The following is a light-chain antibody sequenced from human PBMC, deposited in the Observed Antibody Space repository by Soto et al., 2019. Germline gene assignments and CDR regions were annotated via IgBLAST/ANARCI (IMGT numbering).Light chain of an antibody. Sequence: QSALTQPASVSGSPGQSITISCTGSSSDVGDYNYVAWYQQHPDKAPKIMIFDVSSRPSGVSNRFSGSKSGSTASLTISGLQAEDEADYFCSSYSSTGTLYVFGTGTKVTVL. CDR1: SSDVGDYNY. V-gene: IGLV2-14*03. CDR2: DVS. J-gene: IGLJ1*01. CDR3: SSYSSTGTLYV.